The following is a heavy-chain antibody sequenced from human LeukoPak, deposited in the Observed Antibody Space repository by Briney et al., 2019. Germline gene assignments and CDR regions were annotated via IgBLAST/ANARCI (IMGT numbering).Heavy chain of an antibody. Sequence: ASVKVSCKASGYTFTGYYMHWVRQAPGQGLEWMGKINLSGGSTTYAQKFQGRVTMTRDASTSTVYMELSSLRSEDTAVYYCARDYVDDIPMIKDYWGQGTLVTVSS. D-gene: IGHD2-8*01. CDR2: INLSGGST. J-gene: IGHJ4*02. CDR3: ARDYVDDIPMIKDY. V-gene: IGHV1-46*01. CDR1: GYTFTGYY.